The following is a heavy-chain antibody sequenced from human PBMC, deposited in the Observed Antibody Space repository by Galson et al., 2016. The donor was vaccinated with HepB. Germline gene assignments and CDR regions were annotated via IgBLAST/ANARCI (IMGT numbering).Heavy chain of an antibody. CDR3: SAGTPSYFDN. CDR1: GFAFSGYF. D-gene: IGHD1-7*01. V-gene: IGHV3-64D*06. Sequence: SLRLSCAASGFAFSGYFMHWVRQAPGKGLEYITTISNGGGTTYYADSVKGRFTISRDNSKNTLHLEMNSLRNEDTGVYFCSAGTPSYFDNWGQGTLVTVSS. CDR2: ISNGGGTT. J-gene: IGHJ4*02.